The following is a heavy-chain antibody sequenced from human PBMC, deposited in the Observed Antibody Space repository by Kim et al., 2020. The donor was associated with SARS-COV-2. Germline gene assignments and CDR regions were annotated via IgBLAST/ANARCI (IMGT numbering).Heavy chain of an antibody. CDR1: GFTFSSYG. D-gene: IGHD3-3*01. CDR2: IWYDGSNK. J-gene: IGHJ6*02. Sequence: GGSLRLSCAASGFTFSSYGMHWVRQAPGKGLEWVAVIWYDGSNKYYADSVKGRFTISIDNSKNTLSLQLNSLRAEDTAVYYCATDFGLSYYYYGMDVCGRGTTVPVSS. V-gene: IGHV3-33*01. CDR3: ATDFGLSYYYYGMDV.